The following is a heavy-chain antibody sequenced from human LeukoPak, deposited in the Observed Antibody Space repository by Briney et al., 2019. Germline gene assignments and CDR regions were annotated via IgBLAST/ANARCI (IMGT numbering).Heavy chain of an antibody. V-gene: IGHV3-30*18. CDR1: GFTFSSYG. CDR2: ISNDGRKK. J-gene: IGHJ4*02. CDR3: AKDRYSYAFEYSDS. D-gene: IGHD5-18*01. Sequence: PGGSLRLSCAASGFTFSSYGMHWVRQAPGKGLDWVAVISNDGRKKYYADSVKGRFTISRDNSKNTLSLQVSSLRTEDTAVYYCAKDRYSYAFEYSDSWGQGTLVTVSS.